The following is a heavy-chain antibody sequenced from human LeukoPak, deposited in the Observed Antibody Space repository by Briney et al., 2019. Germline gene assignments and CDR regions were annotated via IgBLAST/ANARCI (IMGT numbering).Heavy chain of an antibody. J-gene: IGHJ5*02. D-gene: IGHD3-10*01. V-gene: IGHV3-74*01. Sequence: GGSLRLSCAASGFSSNTYWMDWVRQVPGKGLVWVSHINSDGSSATYADSVRGRFTISRDNAENTLYLQMNRLRAEDTAVYYCVRVPYSGSYYNYWFDLWGQGTLVTVSS. CDR2: INSDGSSA. CDR1: GFSSNTYW. CDR3: VRVPYSGSYYNYWFDL.